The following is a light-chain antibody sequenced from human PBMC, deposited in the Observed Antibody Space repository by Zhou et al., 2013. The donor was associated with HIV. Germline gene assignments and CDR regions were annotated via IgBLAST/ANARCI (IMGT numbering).Light chain of an antibody. CDR2: GAS. V-gene: IGKV1-39*01. CDR1: QTIDNY. J-gene: IGKJ1*01. Sequence: DIQMTQSPTSLSASVGDRVTITCRPSQTIDNYLNWYQRKPGKAPKLLIYGASTLHSGVPSRFSGSGSGTDFTLTISSLQPEDVATYYCQKYNTAPWTFGQGTKVEIK. CDR3: QKYNTAPWT.